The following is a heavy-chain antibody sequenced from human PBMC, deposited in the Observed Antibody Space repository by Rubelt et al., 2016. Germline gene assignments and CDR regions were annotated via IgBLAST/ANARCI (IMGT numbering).Heavy chain of an antibody. CDR3: ARDAPDGSGPFDY. D-gene: IGHD3-10*01. Sequence: VQLLESGGGLVQPGGSLRLSCAASGFTFMDYYMSWIRQAPGKGLEWVSYISSSSSYIYYADSVKGRFSISRDNSMNTLYLQMNSLRAEDTAMYYCARDAPDGSGPFDYWGQGTLVTVSS. CDR2: ISSSSSYI. CDR1: GFTFMDYY. V-gene: IGHV3-11*05. J-gene: IGHJ4*02.